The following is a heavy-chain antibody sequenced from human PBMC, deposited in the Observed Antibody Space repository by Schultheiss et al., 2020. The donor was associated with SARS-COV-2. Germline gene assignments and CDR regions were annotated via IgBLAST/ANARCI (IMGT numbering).Heavy chain of an antibody. CDR3: ARAVRVPAATYYYYYYMDV. CDR1: GFTFSTYW. CDR2: ISSSSSYI. Sequence: GESLKISCAASGFTFSTYWMTWVRQAPGKGLEWVSSISSSSSYIYYADSVKGRFTISRDNAKNSLYLQMNSLRAEDTAVYYCARAVRVPAATYYYYYYMDVWGKGTTVTVSS. D-gene: IGHD2-2*01. V-gene: IGHV3-21*01. J-gene: IGHJ6*03.